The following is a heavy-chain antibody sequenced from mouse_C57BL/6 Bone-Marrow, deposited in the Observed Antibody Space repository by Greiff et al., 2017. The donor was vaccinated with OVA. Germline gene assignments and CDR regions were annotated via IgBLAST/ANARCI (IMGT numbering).Heavy chain of an antibody. CDR2: ISSGSSTI. D-gene: IGHD2-1*01. J-gene: IGHJ3*01. CDR1: GFTFSDYG. Sequence: EVKLVESGGGLVKPGGSLKLSCAASGFTFSDYGMHWVRQAPEKGLEWVAYISSGSSTICYADTVKGRFTISRDNAKNTLFLQMTSLRSEDTAMYYCARDYGNYGWFAYWGQGTLVTVSA. CDR3: ARDYGNYGWFAY. V-gene: IGHV5-17*01.